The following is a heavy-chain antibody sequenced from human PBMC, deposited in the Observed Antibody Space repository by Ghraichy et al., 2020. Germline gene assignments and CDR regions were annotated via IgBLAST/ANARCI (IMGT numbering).Heavy chain of an antibody. V-gene: IGHV3-33*01. CDR2: IWCDGSYK. J-gene: IGHJ4*02. Sequence: GSLRLSCAASGFTFSSCGMHWVRQAPGKGLEWVAVIWCDGSYKDYADSVKGRFTISRDNSKDTVYLQMNSLRAEDTAVYYCARQLHYDYIWGSPDYWGQGTLVTVSS. CDR3: ARQLHYDYIWGSPDY. D-gene: IGHD3-16*01. CDR1: GFTFSSCG.